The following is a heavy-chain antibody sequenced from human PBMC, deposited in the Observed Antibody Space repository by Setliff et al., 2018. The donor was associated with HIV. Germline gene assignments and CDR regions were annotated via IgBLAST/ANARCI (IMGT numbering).Heavy chain of an antibody. Sequence: PSETLSLSCAASGFTFSSYAMHWVRQAPGKGLEWVAVISYDGSNKYYADSVKGRFTTSRDNSKNTLYLQMNSLRAEDTAVYYCARTDCSSTSCYATYFDYWGQGTLVTVSS. CDR1: GFTFSSYA. D-gene: IGHD2-2*01. J-gene: IGHJ4*02. V-gene: IGHV3-30*04. CDR3: ARTDCSSTSCYATYFDY. CDR2: ISYDGSNK.